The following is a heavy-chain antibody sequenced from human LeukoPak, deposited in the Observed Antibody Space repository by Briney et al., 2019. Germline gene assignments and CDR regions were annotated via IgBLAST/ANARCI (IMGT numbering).Heavy chain of an antibody. D-gene: IGHD2-15*01. CDR3: ARDLQGPYCSGGSCYSKPFDY. Sequence: GGSLRLSCAASGFTFSSYSMNWVRQAPGKGLEWVTSISSSSSYIYYADSVKGRFTISRDNAKNSLYLQMHSLRAEDTAVYYCARDLQGPYCSGGSCYSKPFDYWGQGTLVTVSS. CDR2: ISSSSSYI. CDR1: GFTFSSYS. V-gene: IGHV3-21*01. J-gene: IGHJ4*02.